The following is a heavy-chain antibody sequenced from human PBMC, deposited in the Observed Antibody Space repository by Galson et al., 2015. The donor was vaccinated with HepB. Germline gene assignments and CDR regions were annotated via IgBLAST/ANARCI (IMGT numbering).Heavy chain of an antibody. CDR2: IDPSDSYT. CDR1: GYSFTSYW. J-gene: IGHJ5*02. D-gene: IGHD2-15*01. V-gene: IGHV5-10-1*01. Sequence: QSGAEVKKPGESLRISCNGSGYSFTSYWISWVRQMPGKGLERMGRIDPSDSYTNYSPSFQGHVTISADKSISTAYLQWSSLKASDPALYYCARHPALYCSGGSCWFDPWGPGTLVTVSS. CDR3: ARHPALYCSGGSCWFDP.